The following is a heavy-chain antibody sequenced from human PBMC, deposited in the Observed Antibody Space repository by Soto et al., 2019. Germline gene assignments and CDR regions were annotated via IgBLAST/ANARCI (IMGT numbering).Heavy chain of an antibody. CDR3: ARDRGEYSDIVVVVAATLSEDNSGMDV. CDR1: GFAVSECS. CDR2: ISGSGGST. J-gene: IGHJ6*02. Sequence: CSDAGFAVSECSFRWVPQASRKGLEWVSAISGSGGSTYYADSVKGRFTISRDNSKNTLYLQMNSLRSEDTAVYYCARDRGEYSDIVVVVAATLSEDNSGMDVWGQGTTVTVSS. D-gene: IGHD2-15*01. V-gene: IGHV3-23*01.